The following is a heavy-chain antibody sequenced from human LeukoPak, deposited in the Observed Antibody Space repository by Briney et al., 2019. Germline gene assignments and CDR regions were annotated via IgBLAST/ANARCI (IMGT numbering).Heavy chain of an antibody. CDR2: ISSSGNTI. CDR3: AKDYCSSTSCYGGDWFDP. J-gene: IGHJ5*02. V-gene: IGHV3-11*04. CDR1: GFTFSDYF. Sequence: GGSLRLSCAASGFTFSDYFMSWIRQAPGKGLEWLSYISSSGNTIYYADSVKGRFTISRDNSRNTLYLQMNSLRAEDTAVYYCAKDYCSSTSCYGGDWFDPWGQGTLVTVSS. D-gene: IGHD2-2*01.